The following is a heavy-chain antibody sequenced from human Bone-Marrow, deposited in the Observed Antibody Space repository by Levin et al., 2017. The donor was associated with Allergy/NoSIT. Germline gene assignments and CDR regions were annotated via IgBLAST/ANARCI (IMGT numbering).Heavy chain of an antibody. CDR1: GFTFSDYY. V-gene: IGHV3-11*03. J-gene: IGHJ4*02. CDR2: ISGSGDYT. Sequence: KAGGSLRLSCAASGFTFSDYYMSWIRQAPGKGLDWVSYISGSGDYTSYAESVKGRVTISRDNAKNSLYLQMNSLRAEDTAIYYCTKSTPGDLSGSEDWGQGTLVTVSS. CDR3: TKSTPGDLSGSED. D-gene: IGHD3-16*02.